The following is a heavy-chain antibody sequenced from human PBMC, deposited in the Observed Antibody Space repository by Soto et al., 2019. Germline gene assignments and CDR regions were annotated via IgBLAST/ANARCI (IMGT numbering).Heavy chain of an antibody. Sequence: LRLSCAASGFTFSSYAMSWVRQAPGKGLEWVSAISGSGGSTYYADSVKGRFTISRDNSKNTLYLQMNSLRAEDTAVYYCAKGSGWTRPSDWYYFDYWGQGTLVTVSS. D-gene: IGHD6-19*01. CDR1: GFTFSSYA. CDR3: AKGSGWTRPSDWYYFDY. V-gene: IGHV3-23*01. J-gene: IGHJ4*02. CDR2: ISGSGGST.